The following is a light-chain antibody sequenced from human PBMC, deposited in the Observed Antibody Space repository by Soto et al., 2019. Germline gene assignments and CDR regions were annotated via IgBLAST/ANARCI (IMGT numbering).Light chain of an antibody. J-gene: IGKJ1*01. V-gene: IGKV1-5*03. CDR1: ESISNS. CDR2: KAS. Sequence: EIQMISSAWTLSASVGDRVIITFRASESISNSLAWYQQKPGKAPNLLIYKASSLKSGVPLRFSGSGSGTEFTLTINSLQPDDFATYYCQQYDTYWTCGQGTKVDIK. CDR3: QQYDTYWT.